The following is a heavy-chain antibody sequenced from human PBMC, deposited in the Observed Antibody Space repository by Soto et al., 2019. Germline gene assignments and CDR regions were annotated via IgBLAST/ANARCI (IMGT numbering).Heavy chain of an antibody. CDR3: ARDFEIPPLYYYDSSGYNPLDY. J-gene: IGHJ4*02. CDR1: GFTFSTYA. Sequence: GGSLRLSCAASGFTFSTYAMAWVRQAPGKGLEWVSSISSSSSYIYYADSVKGRFTISRDNAKNSLYLQMNSLRAEDTAVYYCARDFEIPPLYYYDSSGYNPLDYWGQGTLVTVSS. V-gene: IGHV3-21*01. D-gene: IGHD3-22*01. CDR2: ISSSSSYI.